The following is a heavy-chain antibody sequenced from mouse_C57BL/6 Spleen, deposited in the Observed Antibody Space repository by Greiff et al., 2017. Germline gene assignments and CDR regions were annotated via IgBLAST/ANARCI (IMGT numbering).Heavy chain of an antibody. V-gene: IGHV2-2*01. J-gene: IGHJ1*03. Sequence: QVQLKESGPGLVQPSQSLSITCTVSGFSLTSYGVHWVRQSPGKGLEWLGVRWSGGSTDYNAAFISRLSISKDNSKSQVFFKMNSLQADDTAIYYCARPGGDYDVGYFDVWGTGTTVTVSS. CDR1: GFSLTSYG. D-gene: IGHD2-4*01. CDR3: ARPGGDYDVGYFDV. CDR2: RWSGGST.